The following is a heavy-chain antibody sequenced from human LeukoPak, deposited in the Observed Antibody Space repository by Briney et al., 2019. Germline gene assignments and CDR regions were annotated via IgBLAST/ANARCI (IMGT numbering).Heavy chain of an antibody. J-gene: IGHJ4*02. V-gene: IGHV3-23*01. CDR3: VSFYETY. D-gene: IGHD2/OR15-2a*01. Sequence: GGSLRLSCAASGFTFSSSAMSWVRQAPGKGLEWVSAISNNGGYTYYADSVQGRFTISRDNSKSTLCLQMNSLRAEDTAVYYCVSFYETYWGRGTLVTVSS. CDR2: ISNNGGYT. CDR1: GFTFSSSA.